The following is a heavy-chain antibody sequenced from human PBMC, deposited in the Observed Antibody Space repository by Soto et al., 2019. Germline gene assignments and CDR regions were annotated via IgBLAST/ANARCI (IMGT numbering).Heavy chain of an antibody. V-gene: IGHV1-2*02. CDR2: INPNSGGT. CDR3: ARGFDYEARNAFDI. CDR1: GYTFTGYY. Sequence: SVKVSCKASGYTFTGYYMHWVRQAPGQGLEWMGWINPNSGGTNYAQKFQGRVTMTRDTSISTAYMELSRLRSDDTAVYYCARGFDYEARNAFDIWGQGTMVTVSS. D-gene: IGHD4-17*01. J-gene: IGHJ3*02.